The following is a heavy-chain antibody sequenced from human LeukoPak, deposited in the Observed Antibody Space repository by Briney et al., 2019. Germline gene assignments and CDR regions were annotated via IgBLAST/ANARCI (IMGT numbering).Heavy chain of an antibody. V-gene: IGHV4-59*01. CDR2: IYYSGST. D-gene: IGHD5-18*01. CDR1: GGAISSYY. J-gene: IGHJ4*02. CDR3: AGSTPDTAMALDY. Sequence: PSETLSLTCTVFGGAISSYYWNWIRQPPGKGLEWIGYIYYSGSTNYNPSLKSRVTISVDTSKNRFSLKLSSVTAADTAVYYCAGSTPDTAMALDYWGQGTLVTVSS.